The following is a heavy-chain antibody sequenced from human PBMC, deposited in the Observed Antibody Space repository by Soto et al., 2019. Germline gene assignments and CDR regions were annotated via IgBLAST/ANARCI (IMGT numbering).Heavy chain of an antibody. CDR2: ISSSSSYI. D-gene: IGHD3-22*01. CDR3: ARSRISAWQLYDSSGNYLF. CDR1: GFTFSSYS. Sequence: EVQLVESGGGLVKPGGSLRLSCAASGFTFSSYSMNWVRQAPGKGLEWVSSISSSSSYIYYADSVKGRFTISRDNAKNSLYLQMNSLRAEDTAVYYCARSRISAWQLYDSSGNYLFGGQGTLVTVSS. V-gene: IGHV3-21*01. J-gene: IGHJ4*02.